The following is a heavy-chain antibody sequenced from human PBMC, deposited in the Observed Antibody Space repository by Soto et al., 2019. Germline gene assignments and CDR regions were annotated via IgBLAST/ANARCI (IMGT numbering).Heavy chain of an antibody. V-gene: IGHV1-18*04. Sequence: QVQRVQSGVEVQKPGASVKVSCKASRYTFSSYVINWLRQAPGQGLEWMGWISPYNGNTNYGQNLQGRVTMTTDTSTSIVDMELRSLRSDDTAVYYCAREGGVWGSFRYFDYWGQGTLVTVSP. CDR2: ISPYNGNT. CDR3: AREGGVWGSFRYFDY. CDR1: RYTFSSYV. D-gene: IGHD3-16*02. J-gene: IGHJ4*02.